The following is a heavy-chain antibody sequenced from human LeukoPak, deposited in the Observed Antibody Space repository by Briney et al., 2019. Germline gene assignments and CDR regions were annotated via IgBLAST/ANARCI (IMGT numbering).Heavy chain of an antibody. Sequence: GGSLRLSCAASGFTFSSYSMNWVRQAPGKGLEWVSSISSSSSYIYYADSVKGRITISRDNAKNSLYLQMNSLRAEDTAVYYCASMVVPAPGDYWGQGTLVTVSS. CDR3: ASMVVPAPGDY. J-gene: IGHJ4*02. CDR1: GFTFSSYS. CDR2: ISSSSSYI. V-gene: IGHV3-21*01. D-gene: IGHD2-2*01.